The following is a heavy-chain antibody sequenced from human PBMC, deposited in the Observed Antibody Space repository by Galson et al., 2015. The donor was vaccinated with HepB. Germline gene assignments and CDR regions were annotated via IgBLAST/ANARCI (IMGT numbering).Heavy chain of an antibody. Sequence: SVKVSCKASGYTFTSYGISWVRQAPGQGLEWMGWISAYNGNTNYAQKLQGRVTMTTDTSTSTAYMELRSLRSDDTAVYYCARARDDYGDLLLDYWGQGTLVTVSS. J-gene: IGHJ4*02. CDR2: ISAYNGNT. V-gene: IGHV1-18*01. CDR1: GYTFTSYG. D-gene: IGHD4-17*01. CDR3: ARARDDYGDLLLDY.